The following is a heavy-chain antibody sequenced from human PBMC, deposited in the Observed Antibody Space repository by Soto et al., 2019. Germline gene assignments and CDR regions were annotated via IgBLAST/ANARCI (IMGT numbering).Heavy chain of an antibody. V-gene: IGHV5-10-1*01. J-gene: IGHJ6*02. Sequence: GESLKISCKGSGYSFTSYWISWVRQMPGKGLEWMGRIDPSDSYTNYSPSFQGHVTISADKSISTAYLQWSSLKASDTAMYYCARHRYCSSTSCYYYYGMDVWGQATTVTVSS. D-gene: IGHD2-2*01. CDR3: ARHRYCSSTSCYYYYGMDV. CDR1: GYSFTSYW. CDR2: IDPSDSYT.